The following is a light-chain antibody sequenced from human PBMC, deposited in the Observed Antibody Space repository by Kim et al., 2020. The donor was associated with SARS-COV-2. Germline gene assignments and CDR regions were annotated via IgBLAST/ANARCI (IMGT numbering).Light chain of an antibody. CDR3: QTWGKAIRV. Sequence: SVKLTCTLSSGHTTYAIAWHQQQPEKGPRYLMKVNSDGSHSKGDGIPDRFSGSSSGAERYLTISSLQSEDEADYYCQTWGKAIRVFGGGTKLTVL. J-gene: IGLJ3*02. V-gene: IGLV4-69*01. CDR2: VNSDGSH. CDR1: SGHTTYA.